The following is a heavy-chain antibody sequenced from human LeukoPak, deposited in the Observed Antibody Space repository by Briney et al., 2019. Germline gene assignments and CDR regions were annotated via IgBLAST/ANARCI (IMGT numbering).Heavy chain of an antibody. CDR1: GGSFSGYY. CDR2: INHSGST. J-gene: IGHJ5*02. CDR3: ARGPVLRYFDWTPAGWFDP. V-gene: IGHV4-34*01. Sequence: SETLSLTCAVYGGSFSGYYWSWIRQPPGKGLEWIGEINHSGSTNYNPSLKSRVTISVDTSKNQFSLKLSSVTAADTAVYCCARGPVLRYFDWTPAGWFDPWGRGTLVTVSS. D-gene: IGHD3-9*01.